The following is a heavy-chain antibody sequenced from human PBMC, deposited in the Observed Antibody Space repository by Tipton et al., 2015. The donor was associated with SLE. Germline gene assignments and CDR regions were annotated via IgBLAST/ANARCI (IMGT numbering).Heavy chain of an antibody. CDR3: TRAEFSSNWYMYWHFDL. J-gene: IGHJ2*01. D-gene: IGHD6-13*01. CDR2: VYSGGNT. V-gene: IGHV4-39*02. CDR1: GGSISSSPYY. Sequence: TLSLTCTVSGGSISSSPYYWAWIRQPPGKGLEWIGTVYSGGNTYHIPSLKTRVTISRDTSGNQFSLNLSSVTASDTAVYFCTRAEFSSNWYMYWHFDLWGRGTLVTVSS.